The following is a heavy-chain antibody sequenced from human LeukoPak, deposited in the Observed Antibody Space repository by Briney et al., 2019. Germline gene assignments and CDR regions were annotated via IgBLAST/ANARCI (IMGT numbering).Heavy chain of an antibody. Sequence: SETLSLTCTVSGGSISSSSYYWGWIRQPPGKGLEWIGSIYYSGSTYYNPSLKSRVTISVDTSKNQFSLKLSSVTAADTAVYYCARVRYYHKGDDYWGQGTLVTVSS. CDR2: IYYSGST. D-gene: IGHD3-22*01. CDR1: GGSISSSSYY. J-gene: IGHJ4*02. CDR3: ARVRYYHKGDDY. V-gene: IGHV4-39*07.